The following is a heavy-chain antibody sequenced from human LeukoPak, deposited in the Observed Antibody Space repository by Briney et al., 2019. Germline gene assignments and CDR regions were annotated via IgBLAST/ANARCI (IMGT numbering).Heavy chain of an antibody. Sequence: GGSLRLSCAASGFTVSSNYMSWVRQAPGKGLEWVSVIYTGGSTYYADSVKGRFTISRDNSKNTLYLQMNSLRAEDTAVYYCARVGYTSGWSRNWGQGTLLTVSS. V-gene: IGHV3-66*01. CDR2: IYTGGST. D-gene: IGHD6-19*01. J-gene: IGHJ4*02. CDR1: GFTVSSNY. CDR3: ARVGYTSGWSRN.